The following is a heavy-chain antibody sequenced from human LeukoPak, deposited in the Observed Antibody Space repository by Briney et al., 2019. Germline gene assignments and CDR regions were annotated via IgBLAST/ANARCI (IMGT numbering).Heavy chain of an antibody. CDR1: GGSFSGYY. CDR3: ARGKGYSYGYRDY. V-gene: IGHV4-34*01. D-gene: IGHD5-18*01. Sequence: SETLSLTCAVYGGSFSGYYWSWIRQPPGKGLEWIGEINHSGSTNYNPSLKSRVTISVDTSKNQFFLKLSSVTAADTAVYYCARGKGYSYGYRDYWGQGTLVTVSS. CDR2: INHSGST. J-gene: IGHJ4*02.